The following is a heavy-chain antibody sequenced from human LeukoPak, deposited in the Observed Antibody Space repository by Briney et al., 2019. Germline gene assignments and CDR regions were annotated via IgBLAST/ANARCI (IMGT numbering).Heavy chain of an antibody. CDR1: GFTFSDYG. CDR2: ISYDGKNK. V-gene: IGHV3-30*18. CDR3: AKDSSRFGYSYAYPQSHFDY. J-gene: IGHJ4*02. Sequence: GGSLRLSCAASGFTFSDYGMHWVRQAPGKGLEWVAIISYDGKNKYYADSVKGRFTISRDNSKNTLYLQLNSLRAEDTAVYYCAKDSSRFGYSYAYPQSHFDYWGQGTLVTVSS. D-gene: IGHD5-18*01.